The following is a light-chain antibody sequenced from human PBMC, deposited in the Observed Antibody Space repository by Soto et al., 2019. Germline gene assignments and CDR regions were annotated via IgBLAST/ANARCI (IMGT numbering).Light chain of an antibody. Sequence: EIVLTQSPATLSLSPGERATLSCRASQSISSFLTWYQHKPGQAPRLLIYDASKRATGIPARFSGSGSGTDFTPTISSLEPEDFGVYYCQQRSNWYTFGPGTKVDIK. V-gene: IGKV3-11*01. CDR1: QSISSF. CDR3: QQRSNWYT. J-gene: IGKJ2*01. CDR2: DAS.